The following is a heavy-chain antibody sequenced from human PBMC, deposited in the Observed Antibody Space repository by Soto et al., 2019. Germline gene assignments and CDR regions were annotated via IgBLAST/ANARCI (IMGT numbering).Heavy chain of an antibody. CDR3: ARGRSGFGELFYYYYGMDV. CDR2: ISYDGSNK. Sequence: GGSLRLSCAASGFTFSSYAMHWVRQAPGKGLEWVAVISYDGSNKYYADSVKGRFTISRDNSKNTLYLQMNSLRAEDTAVYYCARGRSGFGELFYYYYGMDVWGQGTTVTVSS. V-gene: IGHV3-30-3*01. J-gene: IGHJ6*02. CDR1: GFTFSSYA. D-gene: IGHD3-10*01.